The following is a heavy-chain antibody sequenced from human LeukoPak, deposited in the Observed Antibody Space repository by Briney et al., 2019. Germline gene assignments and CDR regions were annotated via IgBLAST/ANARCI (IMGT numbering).Heavy chain of an antibody. CDR2: MNPNSGNT. CDR3: ARGRVAGYYYGMDV. Sequence: GESLKISCKGSGYSFTSYWIGWVRQATGQGLEWMGWMNPNSGNTGYAQKFQGRVTMTGNTSISTAYMELSSLRSEDTAVYYCARGRVAGYYYGMDVWGQGTTVTVSS. D-gene: IGHD6-19*01. CDR1: GYSFTSYW. V-gene: IGHV1-8*02. J-gene: IGHJ6*02.